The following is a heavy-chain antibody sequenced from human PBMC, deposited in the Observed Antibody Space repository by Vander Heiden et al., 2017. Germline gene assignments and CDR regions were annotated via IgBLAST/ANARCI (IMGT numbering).Heavy chain of an antibody. Sequence: QLQLQESRPGLVKPSGTLSLTCTVSGGSISSTSYYWGWIRQPPGKGLEWIGRVFYSGNTYYNPSLKSRVTISVDTSKNQFSLKLNSVTAADTAVYYCARRVRHCSSTSCQLDYWGQGTLVSVSS. CDR3: ARRVRHCSSTSCQLDY. CDR1: GGSISSTSYY. J-gene: IGHJ4*02. V-gene: IGHV4-39*01. D-gene: IGHD2-2*01. CDR2: VFYSGNT.